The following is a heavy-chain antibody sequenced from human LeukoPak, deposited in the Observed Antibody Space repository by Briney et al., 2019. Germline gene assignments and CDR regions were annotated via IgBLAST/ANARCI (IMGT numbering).Heavy chain of an antibody. CDR1: GDSFSGYY. D-gene: IGHD6-19*01. CDR3: ARGQVRYSSGWYGGLFDY. Sequence: SETLSLTCAVSGDSFSGYYWSWIRQPPGKGLEWIGEINPTSGSTNYNPSLKSRVTISEDTSKNQFSLKLSTVTAADTAVYYCARGQVRYSSGWYGGLFDYWGQGTLVTVSS. J-gene: IGHJ4*02. CDR2: INPTSGST. V-gene: IGHV4-34*01.